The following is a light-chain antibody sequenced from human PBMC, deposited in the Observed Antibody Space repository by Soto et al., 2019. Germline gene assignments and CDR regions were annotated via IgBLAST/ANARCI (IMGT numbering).Light chain of an antibody. J-gene: IGKJ1*01. V-gene: IGKV3-15*01. CDR3: QQYNNWPWT. CDR1: HSVSSN. Sequence: EIVMTQSPATLSVSPGERATLSSRASHSVSSNLAWYQQKPGQAPRLLIYGASTRATGIPARFSGSGSGTEFTLTISSLQSEDFAVYYCQQYNNWPWTFGQGTKVEIK. CDR2: GAS.